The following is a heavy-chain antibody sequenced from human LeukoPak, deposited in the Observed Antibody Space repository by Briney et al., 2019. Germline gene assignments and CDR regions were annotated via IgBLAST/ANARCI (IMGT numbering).Heavy chain of an antibody. CDR2: TYYRSKWYN. Sequence: PSQTLSLTCAISGDSVSSNSAAWNWIRQSPSRGLEWLGRTYYRSKWYNDYAVSVKSRITINPDTSKNRFSLQLNSVTPEDTAVYYCARVGSIAVAGTPYYYYYMDVWGKGTTVPVSS. CDR3: ARVGSIAVAGTPYYYYYMDV. J-gene: IGHJ6*03. D-gene: IGHD6-19*01. V-gene: IGHV6-1*01. CDR1: GDSVSSNSAA.